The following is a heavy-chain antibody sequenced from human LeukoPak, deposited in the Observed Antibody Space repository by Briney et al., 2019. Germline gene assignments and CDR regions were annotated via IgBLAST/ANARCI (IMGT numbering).Heavy chain of an antibody. CDR3: ATTGLDY. Sequence: GGSLRLSCAASGFTFSNYWMSWVRQAPGKGLEWVANIKQDGSQKYYVDSVKGRFTISRDNAKNSLYLQMNSLRAADTAVYYCATTGLDYWGQGTLVTVSS. CDR1: GFTFSNYW. CDR2: IKQDGSQK. J-gene: IGHJ4*02. V-gene: IGHV3-7*01. D-gene: IGHD1-14*01.